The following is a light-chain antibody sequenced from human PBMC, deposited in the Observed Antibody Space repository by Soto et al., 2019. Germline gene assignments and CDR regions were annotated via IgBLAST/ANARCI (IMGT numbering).Light chain of an antibody. V-gene: IGLV2-11*01. J-gene: IGLJ1*01. CDR3: CSYAGSYTLYV. CDR1: SSDFGGYNY. Sequence: QSAPTQPRSLSGSPGQSVTISCTGTSSDFGGYNYVSWYQQHPGKAPKLMIYDVNKRPSGVPDRFSGSKSGNTASLTISGLQAEDEADYYCCSYAGSYTLYVFGSGTKVTVL. CDR2: DVN.